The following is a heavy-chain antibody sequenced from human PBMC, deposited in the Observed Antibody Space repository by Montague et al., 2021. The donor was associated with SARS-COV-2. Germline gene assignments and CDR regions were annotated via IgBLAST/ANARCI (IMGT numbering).Heavy chain of an antibody. CDR2: ISGSGSPI. Sequence: SLSLSCAASGFNFSHYYMSWIRQAPGKGLEWLSWISGSGSPIYYSDSVKGRFTISRDHAKNSVYLQMTSLRAEDTATYYCASATSLNTTGWYEFEFWGQGTLVTVS. CDR1: GFNFSHYY. D-gene: IGHD6-19*01. CDR3: ASATSLNTTGWYEFEF. V-gene: IGHV3-11*01. J-gene: IGHJ5*01.